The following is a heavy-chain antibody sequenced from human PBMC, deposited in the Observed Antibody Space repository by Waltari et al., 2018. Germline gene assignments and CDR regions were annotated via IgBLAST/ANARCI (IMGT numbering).Heavy chain of an antibody. V-gene: IGHV4-39*01. CDR1: GASLPTGSYY. Sequence: QLQLQESGPRLVKPSETLPLTCSVSGASLPTGSYYWGWIRQSPVKGLEWIGSVFYRGNTYYNPSLNSRVSISIDESKNQFSLKLTSVTDADTATYFCARRWGGLLGTTRERPPFDFWGQGILVTVSS. J-gene: IGHJ4*02. CDR3: ARRWGGLLGTTRERPPFDF. CDR2: VFYRGNT. D-gene: IGHD1-26*01.